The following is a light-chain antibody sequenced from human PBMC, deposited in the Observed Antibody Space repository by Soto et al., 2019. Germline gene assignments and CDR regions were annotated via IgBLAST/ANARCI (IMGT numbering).Light chain of an antibody. Sequence: SVLTQPASVSGSPGQSITISCTGTTNDVGGYNYVSWYQQHPGKAPKLMIYEVTNRPSGVSNRFSGSKSGNTASLTISGLQAEDEADYFCSSFTSTNTVYVFGSGTKVTVL. V-gene: IGLV2-14*01. CDR1: TNDVGGYNY. CDR3: SSFTSTNTVYV. CDR2: EVT. J-gene: IGLJ1*01.